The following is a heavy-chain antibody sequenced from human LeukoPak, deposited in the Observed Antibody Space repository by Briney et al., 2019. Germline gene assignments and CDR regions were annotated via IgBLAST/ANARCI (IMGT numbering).Heavy chain of an antibody. D-gene: IGHD5-24*01. J-gene: IGHJ4*02. V-gene: IGHV1-46*01. Sequence: GSVMISCKASGYTFTSYYMHWVRQAPGQGLEWMGIINPSGGSTSYAQKFHRRVTMTRDTSTSTDYMELSSLRSEDTAVYYCARGTPPGSWLRDYWGQGTLVTVSS. CDR2: INPSGGST. CDR3: ARGTPPGSWLRDY. CDR1: GYTFTSYY.